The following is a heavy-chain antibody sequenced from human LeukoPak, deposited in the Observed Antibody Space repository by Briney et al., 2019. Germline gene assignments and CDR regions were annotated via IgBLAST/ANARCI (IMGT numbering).Heavy chain of an antibody. V-gene: IGHV3-23*01. CDR1: GFTVSSNY. Sequence: PGGSLRLSCAASGFTVSSNYMSWVRQAPGKGLEWVSAMSGSGDNTYYADSVKGRFTISRDNSKNTLYLQMNSLRAEDTAVYYCAKSRAGYYNLDFWGQGTLVTVSS. CDR2: MSGSGDNT. D-gene: IGHD2-15*01. J-gene: IGHJ4*02. CDR3: AKSRAGYYNLDF.